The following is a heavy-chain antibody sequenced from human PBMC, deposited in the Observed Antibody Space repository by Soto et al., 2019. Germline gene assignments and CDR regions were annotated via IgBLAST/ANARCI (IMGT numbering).Heavy chain of an antibody. CDR1: GVTFGSYA. CDR3: AKARGSSTPAPGSY. V-gene: IGHV3-23*01. D-gene: IGHD3-16*01. CDR2: ISGSGGST. Sequence: PGGSLRLSCAASGVTFGSYAMSWVRQAPGRGLEWVSAISGSGGSTYYADSVKGRFTISRDNSKNTLYLQMNSLGAEDTAVYYYAKARGSSTPAPGSYWGQGSLVTVSS. J-gene: IGHJ4*02.